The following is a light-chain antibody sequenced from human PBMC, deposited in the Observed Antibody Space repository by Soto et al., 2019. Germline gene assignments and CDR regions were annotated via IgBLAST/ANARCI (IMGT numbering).Light chain of an antibody. CDR2: SDD. J-gene: IGLJ3*02. V-gene: IGLV1-47*02. Sequence: QSVLTQPPSASGTPGQRVTISCSGSSSNIGSYNVYWYQQLPGTAPKLLINSDDQRPSGVPDRFSASKSGTSASLAISGLRSEDEADYYCAAWDASLSGHVFGGGTKLTVL. CDR1: SSNIGSYN. CDR3: AAWDASLSGHV.